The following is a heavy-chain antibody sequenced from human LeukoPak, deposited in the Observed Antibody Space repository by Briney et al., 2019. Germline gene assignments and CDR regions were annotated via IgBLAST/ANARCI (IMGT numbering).Heavy chain of an antibody. CDR3: AKDLVSRSANDAFDI. CDR1: GFTFSSYA. V-gene: IGHV3-23*01. Sequence: GRSLRLSCAASGFTFSSYAMSWVRQAPGKGLEWVSAISGSGGSTYYADSVKGRFTISRDNSKNTLYLQMNSLRAEDTAVYYCAKDLVSRSANDAFDIWGQGTMVTVSS. D-gene: IGHD2-2*01. CDR2: ISGSGGST. J-gene: IGHJ3*02.